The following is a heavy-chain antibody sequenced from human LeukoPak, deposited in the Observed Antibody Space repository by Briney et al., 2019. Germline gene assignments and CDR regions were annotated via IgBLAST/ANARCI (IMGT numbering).Heavy chain of an antibody. CDR2: VSATGYTT. D-gene: IGHD6-13*01. J-gene: IGHJ4*02. CDR1: GFTFSSYG. Sequence: PGGTLRLSCAASGFTFSSYGMSWVRQAPGKGLEWVSYVSATGYTTSYADSVKGRFTISRDNAKNTVFLQMNSLRAEDTAVYYCARFDGYSSSWSFDYWGQGTLVTVSS. V-gene: IGHV3-23*01. CDR3: ARFDGYSSSWSFDY.